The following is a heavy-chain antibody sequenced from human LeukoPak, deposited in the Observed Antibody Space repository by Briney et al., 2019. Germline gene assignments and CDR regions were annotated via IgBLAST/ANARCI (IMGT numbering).Heavy chain of an antibody. CDR1: GFTFSSYE. CDR3: ARDGKGRNRIGYYFDY. D-gene: IGHD3-10*01. V-gene: IGHV3-48*03. Sequence: GGSLRLSRAASGFTFSSYEMNWVRQAPAKGLEWVSYISSSGSTIYYAASVKGRFTISRDNAKNSLYLQMNSLRAEDTAVYYCARDGKGRNRIGYYFDYWGQGTLVTVSS. CDR2: ISSSGSTI. J-gene: IGHJ4*02.